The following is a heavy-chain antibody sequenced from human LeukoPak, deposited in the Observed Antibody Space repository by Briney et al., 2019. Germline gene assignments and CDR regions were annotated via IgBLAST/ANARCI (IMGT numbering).Heavy chain of an antibody. CDR3: ARDGVIVGATGPPHSSWFGP. J-gene: IGHJ5*02. D-gene: IGHD1-26*01. V-gene: IGHV1-46*01. CDR2: INPSGGST. Sequence: GASVRVSCKASGYTFTSYYMHWVRQAPGQGLEWMGIINPSGGSTSYAQKFQGRVTMTRDMSTSTVYMELSSLRSEDTAVYYCARDGVIVGATGPPHSSWFGPWGQGTLVTVSS. CDR1: GYTFTSYY.